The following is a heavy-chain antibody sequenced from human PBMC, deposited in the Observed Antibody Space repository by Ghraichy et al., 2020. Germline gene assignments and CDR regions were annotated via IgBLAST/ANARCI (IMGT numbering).Heavy chain of an antibody. D-gene: IGHD4-17*01. CDR2: IKQDGSEK. CDR3: ARDPVGDYVTYFDL. V-gene: IGHV3-7*04. J-gene: IGHJ2*01. Sequence: VANIKQDGSEKYYVDSVEGRFSISRDNAKNSLYLQMNSLRPDDTAVYYCARDPVGDYVTYFDLWGR.